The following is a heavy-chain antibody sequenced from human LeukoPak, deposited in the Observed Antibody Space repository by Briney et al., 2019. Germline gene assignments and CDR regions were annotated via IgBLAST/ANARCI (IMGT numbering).Heavy chain of an antibody. CDR2: IYRSGST. Sequence: SETLSLTCTVSGYSISSGYYWGWIRQPPGKGLECIGSIYRSGSTYSNPSLKSRVTISIDTSKNQFSLKLSSVTAADTAVYYCARWSGTYFLDFWGQGTLVTVSS. CDR1: GYSISSGYY. D-gene: IGHD1-26*01. CDR3: ARWSGTYFLDF. V-gene: IGHV4-38-2*02. J-gene: IGHJ4*02.